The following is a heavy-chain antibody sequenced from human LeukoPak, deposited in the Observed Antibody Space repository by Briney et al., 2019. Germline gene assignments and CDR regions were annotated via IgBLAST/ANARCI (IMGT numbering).Heavy chain of an antibody. CDR1: GFTFSSYA. CDR3: AKYSRYYYDSSGLRA. J-gene: IGHJ5*02. D-gene: IGHD3-22*01. V-gene: IGHV3-23*01. Sequence: PGGSLRLSCAASGFTFSSYAMSWVRQAPGKGLEWVTAISGSGGSTYYADSVKGRFTISRDNSKNTLYLQMNSLRAEDTAVYYRAKYSRYYYDSSGLRAWGQGTLVTVSS. CDR2: ISGSGGST.